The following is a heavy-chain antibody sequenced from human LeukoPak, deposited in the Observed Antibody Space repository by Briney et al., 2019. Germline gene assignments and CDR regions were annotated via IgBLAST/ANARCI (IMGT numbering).Heavy chain of an antibody. CDR2: ISGNGGST. CDR3: AKDGGLLWFGELPRTFYYMDV. J-gene: IGHJ6*03. V-gene: IGHV3-23*01. D-gene: IGHD3-10*01. Sequence: GGSLRLSCAASGFTFSSYAMSWVRQAPGKGLEWVSAISGNGGSTYYADSVKGRFTISRDNSKNTLYLQMNSLRAEDTAVYYCAKDGGLLWFGELPRTFYYMDVWGKGTTVTVSS. CDR1: GFTFSSYA.